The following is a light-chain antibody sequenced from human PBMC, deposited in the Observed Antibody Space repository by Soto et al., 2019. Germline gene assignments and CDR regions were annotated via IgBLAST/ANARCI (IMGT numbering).Light chain of an antibody. V-gene: IGLV2-23*03. CDR2: EGS. CDR1: SSDFGSYNL. J-gene: IGLJ2*01. CDR3: CSYAGSSTFVV. Sequence: QSVLTQPASVSGSPGQSITISCTGTSSDFGSYNLVSWDQQHPGKAPKLMIYEGSKRPSGVSNRFSGSKSGNTASLTISGLQAEDEADYYCCSYAGSSTFVVFGGGTKVTVL.